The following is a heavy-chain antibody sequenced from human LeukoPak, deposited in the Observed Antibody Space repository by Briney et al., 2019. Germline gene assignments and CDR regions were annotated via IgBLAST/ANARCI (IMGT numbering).Heavy chain of an antibody. CDR1: GFTVSSNY. CDR3: ASHSSSWYYDY. Sequence: GGSLRLSCAASGFTVSSNYMSWVRQAPGKGLEWVSVIYSGGSTYYADSVKGRFTISRDNSKNTLYLQMNSLRAEDAAVYYCASHSSSWYYDYWGQGTLVTVSS. J-gene: IGHJ4*02. D-gene: IGHD6-13*01. CDR2: IYSGGST. V-gene: IGHV3-53*01.